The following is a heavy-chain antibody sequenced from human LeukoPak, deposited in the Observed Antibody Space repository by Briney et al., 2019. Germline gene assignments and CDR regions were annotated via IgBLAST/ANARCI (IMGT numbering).Heavy chain of an antibody. CDR3: ARDSGVLLWFGELFHSGGIDY. Sequence: APVKVSCKASGYTFTGYYMHWVRQAPGQGLEWMGWINPNSGGTNYAQKFQGRVTMTRDTSISTAYMELSRLRSDDTAVYYCARDSGVLLWFGELFHSGGIDYWGQGTLVTVSS. J-gene: IGHJ4*02. CDR1: GYTFTGYY. D-gene: IGHD3-10*01. V-gene: IGHV1-2*02. CDR2: INPNSGGT.